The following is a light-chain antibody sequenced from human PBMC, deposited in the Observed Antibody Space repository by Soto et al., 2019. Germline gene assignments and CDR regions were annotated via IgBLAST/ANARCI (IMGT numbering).Light chain of an antibody. CDR2: WAS. V-gene: IGKV4-1*01. Sequence: IVMTQSPDSLTVSLGERATINCKSSQSVLYSSNNKNYLAWFQQKPGQPPRLLIYWASTRESGVPDRFSGSGSGTDFTLTISSLQAEDVAVYYCQQYYRTPPTFGGGTKVEIK. CDR1: QSVLYSSNNKNY. J-gene: IGKJ4*01. CDR3: QQYYRTPPT.